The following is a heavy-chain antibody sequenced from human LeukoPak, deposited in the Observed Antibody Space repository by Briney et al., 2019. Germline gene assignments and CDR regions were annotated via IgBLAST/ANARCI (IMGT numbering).Heavy chain of an antibody. CDR3: ARVGLLWKTYYYYYMDV. Sequence: SETLSLTCTVSGGSISSTSNYWGWIRQPPGKGLEWIGEINHSGSTNYNPSLKSRVTISVDTSKNQFSLKLSSVTAADTAVYYCARVGLLWKTYYYYYMDVWGKGTTVTVSS. D-gene: IGHD3-10*01. J-gene: IGHJ6*03. V-gene: IGHV4-39*07. CDR2: INHSGST. CDR1: GGSISSTSNY.